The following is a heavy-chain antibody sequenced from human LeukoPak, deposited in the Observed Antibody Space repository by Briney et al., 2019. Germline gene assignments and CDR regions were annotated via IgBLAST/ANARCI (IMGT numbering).Heavy chain of an antibody. J-gene: IGHJ3*02. CDR2: IVVGSGNT. Sequence: PGTSVKVSCKASGFTFTSSAVQWVRQARGQRLEWIGWIVVGSGNTNYAQKFQGRVTITADKSTSTAYMELSSLRSEDTAVYYCARGVARPMVRGVDIWGQGTMVTVSS. CDR3: ARGVARPMVRGVDI. CDR1: GFTFTSSA. D-gene: IGHD3-10*01. V-gene: IGHV1-58*01.